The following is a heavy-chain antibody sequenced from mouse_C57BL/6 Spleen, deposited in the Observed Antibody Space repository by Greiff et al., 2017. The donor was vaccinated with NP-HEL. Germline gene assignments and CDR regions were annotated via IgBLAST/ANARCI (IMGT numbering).Heavy chain of an antibody. J-gene: IGHJ4*01. CDR3: ARSTAQATRYAMDY. CDR2: IYPGDGDT. V-gene: IGHV1-82*01. D-gene: IGHD3-2*02. CDR1: GYAFSSSW. Sequence: VQLQQSGPELVKPGASVKISCKASGYAFSSSWMNWVKQRPGKGLEWIGRIYPGDGDTNYNGKFKGKATLTADKSSSTAYMQLSSLTSEDSAVYFCARSTAQATRYAMDYWGQGTSVTVSS.